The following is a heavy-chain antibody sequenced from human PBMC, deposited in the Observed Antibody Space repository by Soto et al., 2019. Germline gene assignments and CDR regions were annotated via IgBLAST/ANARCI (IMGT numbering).Heavy chain of an antibody. V-gene: IGHV3-21*01. J-gene: IGHJ6*03. D-gene: IGHD3-3*01. CDR2: ISSSSSYI. CDR1: GFTFSSYS. CDR3: ARDGVRFLEWLEYYYYYMDV. Sequence: EVQLVESGGGLVKPGGSLRLSCAASGFTFSSYSMNWVRQAPGKGLEWVSSISSSSSYIYYADPVKGRFTISRDNAKNSLYLQMNSLRAEDTAVYYCARDGVRFLEWLEYYYYYMDVWGKGTTVTVSS.